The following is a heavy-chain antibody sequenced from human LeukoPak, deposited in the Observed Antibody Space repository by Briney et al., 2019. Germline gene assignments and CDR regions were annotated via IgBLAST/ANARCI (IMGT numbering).Heavy chain of an antibody. CDR2: ISSSSGTI. Sequence: GGSLRLSCAASGFTFSSYSFNWVRQAPGKGLEWVSYISSSSGTISYADSVRGRFTISRDNAKNSLYLQMNSLTDADTALYYCARDTASSGYFFGGQGTLVTVSS. J-gene: IGHJ4*02. D-gene: IGHD5-12*01. CDR3: ARDTASSGYFF. V-gene: IGHV3-48*02. CDR1: GFTFSSYS.